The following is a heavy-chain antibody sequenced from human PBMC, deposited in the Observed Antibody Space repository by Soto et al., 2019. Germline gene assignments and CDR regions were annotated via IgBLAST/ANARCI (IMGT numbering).Heavy chain of an antibody. CDR3: ARAGGRYAITAYDV. CDR1: GVSINSYY. V-gene: IGHV4-59*01. D-gene: IGHD1-26*01. J-gene: IGHJ3*01. Sequence: QVQLQESGPGLVKPSETLSLICAGSGVSINSYYWSWIRQPPGKALEWIGYIYYSGTTNYNPSLKSRVTISVDTSKNQFSLRLSSVTAADTAVYYCARAGGRYAITAYDVWAPGTLVTVSS. CDR2: IYYSGTT.